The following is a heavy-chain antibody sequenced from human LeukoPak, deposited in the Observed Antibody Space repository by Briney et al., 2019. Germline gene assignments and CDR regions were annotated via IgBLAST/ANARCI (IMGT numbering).Heavy chain of an antibody. Sequence: PGGSLRLSCAASGFTFSSYAMHWVRQAPGKGLEWVAVILYDGSNKYYADSVKGRFTISRDNAKNSLYLQMNSLRTEDTAVYYCARDRQWPSGNFDCWGQGALVTVSS. J-gene: IGHJ4*02. D-gene: IGHD6-19*01. V-gene: IGHV3-30-3*01. CDR3: ARDRQWPSGNFDC. CDR1: GFTFSSYA. CDR2: ILYDGSNK.